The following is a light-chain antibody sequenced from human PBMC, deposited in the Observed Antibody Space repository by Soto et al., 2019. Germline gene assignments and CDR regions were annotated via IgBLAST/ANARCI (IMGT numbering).Light chain of an antibody. CDR3: SSFSATAILA. V-gene: IGLV2-14*01. CDR1: SSDIGGSYY. J-gene: IGLJ1*01. Sequence: QSALTQPASVFGSPGQSITLSCTGTSSDIGGSYYVSWYQHHPTKAPKLVIYESSNRPSGVSNRFSGSKSGYTAFLTISGLQPEDEADYYCSSFSATAILAFGNGTKVTVL. CDR2: ESS.